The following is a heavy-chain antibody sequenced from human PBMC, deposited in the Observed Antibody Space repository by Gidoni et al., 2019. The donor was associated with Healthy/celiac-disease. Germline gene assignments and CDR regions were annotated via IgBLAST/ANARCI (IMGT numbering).Heavy chain of an antibody. Sequence: EVQLVESGGGLVQPGRSLRLSCAASGFTFDDYAMHWVRQAPGKGLEWVSGISWNSGSIGYADSVKGRFTISRDNAKNSLYLQMNSLRAEDTALYYCAKGLEGGGGVAGYCSGGSCYGYYYGMDVWGQGTTVTVSS. V-gene: IGHV3-9*01. CDR1: GFTFDDYA. CDR3: AKGLEGGGGVAGYCSGGSCYGYYYGMDV. J-gene: IGHJ6*02. D-gene: IGHD2-15*01. CDR2: ISWNSGSI.